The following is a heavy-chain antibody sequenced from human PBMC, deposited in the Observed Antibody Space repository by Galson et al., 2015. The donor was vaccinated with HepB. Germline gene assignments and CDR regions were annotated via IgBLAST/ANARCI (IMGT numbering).Heavy chain of an antibody. V-gene: IGHV1-18*01. Sequence: SVKVSCKASGYAFITYGISWVRQAPGQGLEWMGWISGYNGNTNYAQKLQGRVTMTTGTSTSTAYMELRSLKSDDTAVYYCARNYGDYAAFDIWGQGTMVTVSS. CDR1: GYAFITYG. D-gene: IGHD4-17*01. J-gene: IGHJ3*02. CDR2: ISGYNGNT. CDR3: ARNYGDYAAFDI.